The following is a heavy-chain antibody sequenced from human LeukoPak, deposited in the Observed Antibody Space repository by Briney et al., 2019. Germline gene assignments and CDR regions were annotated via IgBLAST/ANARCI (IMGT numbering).Heavy chain of an antibody. J-gene: IGHJ6*02. CDR1: GGSISSSSYY. CDR3: ARRVRHHSYYYYGMDV. D-gene: IGHD4-23*01. Sequence: TSETLSLTCTVSGGSISSSSYYWGWIRQPPGKGLEWIGSIYYSGSTYYNPSPKSRVTISVDTSKNQFSLKLSSVTAADTAVYYCARRVRHHSYYYYGMDVWGQGTTVTVSS. V-gene: IGHV4-39*01. CDR2: IYYSGST.